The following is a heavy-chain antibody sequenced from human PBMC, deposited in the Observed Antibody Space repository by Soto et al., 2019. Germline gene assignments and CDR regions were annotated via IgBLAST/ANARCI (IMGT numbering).Heavy chain of an antibody. V-gene: IGHV3-74*01. J-gene: IGHJ3*02. CDR2: ISADGSST. CDR3: ARFDIAAPPPI. CDR1: GFSFSSNW. Sequence: EVQLVESGGGLVQPGGSLRLSCVAYGFSFSSNWMHWVRHAPGKGPVWVSRISADGSSTHYADLVKGRFTISRDNAKNTLYLQMNSLRVEDAAVYYCARFDIAAPPPIWGQGTMVTVSS. D-gene: IGHD6-13*01.